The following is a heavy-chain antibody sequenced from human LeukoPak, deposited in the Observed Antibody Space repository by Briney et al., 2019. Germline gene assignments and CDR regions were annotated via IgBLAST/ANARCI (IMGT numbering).Heavy chain of an antibody. V-gene: IGHV3-7*03. D-gene: IGHD4-17*01. J-gene: IGHJ4*02. Sequence: GGSLRLSCAASGFTFCSYWMSWVRQAPGKGLEWVANIKEDGSEENYVDSVKGRFTISRDNAKNSLFLQMNSLRAEDTAVYYCAIGPYDYGDYYYFDYWGQGTLVTVSS. CDR3: AIGPYDYGDYYYFDY. CDR2: IKEDGSEE. CDR1: GFTFCSYW.